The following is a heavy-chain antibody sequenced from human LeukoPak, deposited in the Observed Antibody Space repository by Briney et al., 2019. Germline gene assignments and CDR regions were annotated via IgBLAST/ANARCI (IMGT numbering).Heavy chain of an antibody. D-gene: IGHD2-2*01. CDR2: IYTTGST. J-gene: IGHJ4*02. V-gene: IGHV4-61*02. CDR3: ASEQKSVVVPAAVDY. CDR1: GGSISSGSYY. Sequence: SQTLSLTCTVSGGSISSGSYYWSWIRQPAGKRLEWVGRIYTTGSTNYNPSLKSRVTISVDTSKNQFSLKLSSVTAADTAIYYCASEQKSVVVPAAVDYWGQGTLVTVSS.